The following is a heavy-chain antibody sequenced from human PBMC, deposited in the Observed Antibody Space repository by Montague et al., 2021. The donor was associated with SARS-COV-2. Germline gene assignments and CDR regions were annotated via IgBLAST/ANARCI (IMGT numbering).Heavy chain of an antibody. D-gene: IGHD3-16*02. CDR3: ARHRVYYWRSYRPFDP. Sequence: SETLSLTCTVSGDSINSTSHYWAWIRQPPGKGLEWIGSVYYRGSTYYSPPFQSRFKVSIATSKSQFFLRVNSVTAADTATYYCARHRVYYWRSYRPFDPWGQGTLVIVSS. V-gene: IGHV4-39*01. CDR2: VYYRGST. J-gene: IGHJ5*02. CDR1: GDSINSTSHY.